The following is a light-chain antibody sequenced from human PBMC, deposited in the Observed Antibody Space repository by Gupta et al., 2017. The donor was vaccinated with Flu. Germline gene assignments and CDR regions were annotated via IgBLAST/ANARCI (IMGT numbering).Light chain of an antibody. Sequence: PSTLSASVGDRVTITCRASQSINSWLAWYQQKPGRAPKLLIYEASTLERGAPSTFSGSGSATEFTLTIRNLQPDDFATFYCQQDHSYPVTFGQGTRMEIK. CDR2: EAS. CDR1: QSINSW. CDR3: QQDHSYPVT. J-gene: IGKJ5*01. V-gene: IGKV1-5*03.